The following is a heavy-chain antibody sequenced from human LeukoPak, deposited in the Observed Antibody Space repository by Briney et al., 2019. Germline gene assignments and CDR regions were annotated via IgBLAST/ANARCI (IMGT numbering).Heavy chain of an antibody. J-gene: IGHJ2*01. CDR3: ARALEEEPLYWYFDL. Sequence: PSQTLSLTCTVSGGSISSGDYYWSWIRQPPGKGLEWIGYIYYSGSTYYNPSLKRRVTISVDTSKNQFSLELNSVAGAGTGGHFCARALEEEPLYWYFDLWGRGNLVTVSS. V-gene: IGHV4-30-4*01. CDR2: IYYSGST. CDR1: GGSISSGDYY. D-gene: IGHD3-3*01.